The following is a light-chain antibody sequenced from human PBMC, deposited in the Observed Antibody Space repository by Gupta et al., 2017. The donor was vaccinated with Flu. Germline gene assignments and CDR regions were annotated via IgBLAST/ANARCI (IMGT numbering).Light chain of an antibody. CDR2: TAS. V-gene: IGKV1-39*01. CDR3: QQSYSTSRT. Sequence: DIQMTQSPSSLSASVGDRVTITCRTSQSISSYVNWYQQKPGKAPNLLIYTASRLQSGVPSRFSGSGSGTEFTLTITSLQPEDFATYYCQQSYSTSRTFGQGTKLEIK. CDR1: QSISSY. J-gene: IGKJ2*01.